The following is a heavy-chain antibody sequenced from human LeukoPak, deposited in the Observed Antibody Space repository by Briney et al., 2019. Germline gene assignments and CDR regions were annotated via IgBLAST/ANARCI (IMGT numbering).Heavy chain of an antibody. V-gene: IGHV4-34*01. D-gene: IGHD4-23*01. J-gene: IGHJ4*02. CDR3: ARQATTVVTH. CDR2: INHSGST. CDR1: GGSFSGYY. Sequence: SETLSLTCALYGGSFSGYYWSWICQPPGKGLEWIGEINHSGSTNYNPSLKSRVTISVDTSKNQFSLKLSSVTAADTAVYYCARQATTVVTHWGQGTLVTVSS.